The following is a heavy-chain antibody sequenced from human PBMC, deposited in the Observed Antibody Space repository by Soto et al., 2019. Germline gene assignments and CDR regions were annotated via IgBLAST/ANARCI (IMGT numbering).Heavy chain of an antibody. D-gene: IGHD6-19*01. J-gene: IGHJ4*02. CDR2: MNAKSGNT. Sequence: GASVKVSCKASGYNLISNDINWVRQATGQGLEWMGWMNAKSGNTGYAQKFQGRVTMTRDTSIGTAYMELSSLTSEDTAVYYCARGRPSSVWYFDRWGQGTLVTVSS. CDR1: GYNLISND. V-gene: IGHV1-8*01. CDR3: ARGRPSSVWYFDR.